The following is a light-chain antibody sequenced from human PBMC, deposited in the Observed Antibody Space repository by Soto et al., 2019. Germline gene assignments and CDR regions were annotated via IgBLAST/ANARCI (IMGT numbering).Light chain of an antibody. V-gene: IGKV3-20*01. CDR3: QQYGSSPWT. Sequence: EIVLTQSPGTLSLSPGERATLSCRASQSVSSSFVAWFQQKPGQAPRLLIHGTSSRATGIADRFSGSGSGTDFPLTINRLEPEDFAIYFCQQYGSSPWTFGQGTKVEIK. CDR1: QSVSSSF. J-gene: IGKJ1*01. CDR2: GTS.